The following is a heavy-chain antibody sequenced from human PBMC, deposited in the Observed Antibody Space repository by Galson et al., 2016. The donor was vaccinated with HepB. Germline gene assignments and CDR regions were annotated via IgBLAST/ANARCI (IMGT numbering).Heavy chain of an antibody. CDR3: ARDANWNLDY. Sequence: SVKVSCKASGYIFTRNGISWVRQAPGQGLEWLGWISTNSGSTNYAQKVQDRITRTTDTSTTTVYMELRSLTSDDTAVYYCARDANWNLDYWGQGTLVTVPS. CDR2: ISTNSGST. J-gene: IGHJ4*02. D-gene: IGHD1-1*01. CDR1: GYIFTRNG. V-gene: IGHV1-18*01.